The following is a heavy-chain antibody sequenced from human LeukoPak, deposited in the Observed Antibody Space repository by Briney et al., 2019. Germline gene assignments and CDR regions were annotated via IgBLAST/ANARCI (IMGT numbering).Heavy chain of an antibody. D-gene: IGHD4-17*01. Sequence: GGSLRLSCAASAFTFSSYSMNWVRQAPGKGLEWVSSISDNGDYIYYADSVKGRFTISRDNANNSLYLQMNSLRAEDTAIYYCARDSFYGDPDYWGQGTLVTVSS. V-gene: IGHV3-21*01. CDR2: ISDNGDYI. CDR3: ARDSFYGDPDY. CDR1: AFTFSSYS. J-gene: IGHJ4*02.